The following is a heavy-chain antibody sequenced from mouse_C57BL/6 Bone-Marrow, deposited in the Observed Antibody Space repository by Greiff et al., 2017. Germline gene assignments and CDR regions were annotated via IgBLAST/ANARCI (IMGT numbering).Heavy chain of an antibody. V-gene: IGHV5-17*01. CDR3: ARGAYYSNLYYFDY. J-gene: IGHJ2*01. CDR2: ISSGSSTI. D-gene: IGHD2-5*01. CDR1: GFTFSDYG. Sequence: EVMLVESGGGLVKPGGSLKLSCAASGFTFSDYGMHWVRQAPEKGLEWVAYISSGSSTIYYADTVKGRFTISRDNAKNTLFLQMTSLRSEDTAMYYCARGAYYSNLYYFDYWGQGTTLTVAS.